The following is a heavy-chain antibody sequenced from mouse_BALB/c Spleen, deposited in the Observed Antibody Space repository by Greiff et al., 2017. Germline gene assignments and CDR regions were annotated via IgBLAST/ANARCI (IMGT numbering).Heavy chain of an antibody. J-gene: IGHJ4*01. V-gene: IGHV5-12-1*01. CDR3: ASYYALYYAMDY. CDR1: GFAFSSYD. D-gene: IGHD2-1*01. Sequence: EVQLVESGGGLVKPGGSLKLSCAASGFAFSSYDMSWVRQTPEKRLEWVAYISSGGGSTYYPDTVKGRFTISRDNAKNTLYLQMSSLKSEDTAMYYCASYYALYYAMDYWGQGTSVTVSS. CDR2: ISSGGGST.